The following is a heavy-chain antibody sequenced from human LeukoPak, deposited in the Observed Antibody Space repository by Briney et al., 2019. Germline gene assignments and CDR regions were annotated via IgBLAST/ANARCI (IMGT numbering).Heavy chain of an antibody. Sequence: ASVKVSCKASGYTFTGYYMHWVRQAPGQGLEWMGWINPNSGGTNYAQKFQGRVTMTRDTSISTAYMELSSLRSEDTAVYYCARDGCSSTSCYTILNWFDPWGQGTLVTVSS. D-gene: IGHD2-2*01. J-gene: IGHJ5*02. V-gene: IGHV1-2*02. CDR1: GYTFTGYY. CDR3: ARDGCSSTSCYTILNWFDP. CDR2: INPNSGGT.